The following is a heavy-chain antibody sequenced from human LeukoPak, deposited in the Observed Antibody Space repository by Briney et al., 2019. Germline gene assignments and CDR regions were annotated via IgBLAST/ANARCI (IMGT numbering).Heavy chain of an antibody. D-gene: IGHD6-13*01. Sequence: PGGSLRLSCAASGFTFSDYYMSWIRQAPGKGLEWVSYISSSSSYTNYADSVKGRFTISRDNSKNTVSLQMNSLRAEDTAVYYCAKEDRVIAAPYLDYWGQGTLVTVSS. CDR1: GFTFSDYY. V-gene: IGHV3-11*05. CDR3: AKEDRVIAAPYLDY. J-gene: IGHJ4*02. CDR2: ISSSSSYT.